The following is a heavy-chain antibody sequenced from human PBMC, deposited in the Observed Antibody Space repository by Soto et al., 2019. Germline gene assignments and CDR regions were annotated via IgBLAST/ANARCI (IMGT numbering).Heavy chain of an antibody. D-gene: IGHD6-25*01. Sequence: QVQLVESGGGVVQPGTSLRLSCAASGFTFSSYAMHWVRQAPGKGLEWVAVIPNDGSGLYYADSVKGRFTISRDNSNNTVSLHMSSLGSEDAAVYYCARALAWRVSSAWTRLDYWGQGTLVTVSS. CDR1: GFTFSSYA. J-gene: IGHJ4*02. CDR3: ARALAWRVSSAWTRLDY. V-gene: IGHV3-30-3*01. CDR2: IPNDGSGL.